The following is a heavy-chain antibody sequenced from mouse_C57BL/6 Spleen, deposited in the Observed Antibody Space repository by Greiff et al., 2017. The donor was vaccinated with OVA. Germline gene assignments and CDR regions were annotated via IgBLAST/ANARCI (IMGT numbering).Heavy chain of an antibody. CDR1: GYAFTNYL. J-gene: IGHJ2*01. Sequence: QVQLQQSGAELVRPGTSVKVSCKASGYAFTNYLIEWVKQRPGQGLEWIGVINPGSGGTNYNEKFKGKATLTADKSSSTAYMQLSSLTSEDSAVYVCARRDGSSYLGNRGENTTLTVSS. CDR2: INPGSGGT. CDR3: ARRDGSSYLGN. D-gene: IGHD1-1*01. V-gene: IGHV1-54*01.